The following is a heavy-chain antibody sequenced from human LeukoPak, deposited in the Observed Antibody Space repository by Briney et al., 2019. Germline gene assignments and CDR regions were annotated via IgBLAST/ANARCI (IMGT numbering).Heavy chain of an antibody. CDR1: GDSISSNY. CDR2: IYYSGSA. J-gene: IGHJ4*02. D-gene: IGHD6-13*01. V-gene: IGHV4-59*12. CDR3: ASSIAAAGPFDY. Sequence: SETLSLTCTVSGDSISSNYWNWIRQPPGKGLEWIGSIYYSGSANYNPSLKSRVTISVDTSKNQFSLKLSSVTAADTAVYYCASSIAAAGPFDYWGQGTLVTVSS.